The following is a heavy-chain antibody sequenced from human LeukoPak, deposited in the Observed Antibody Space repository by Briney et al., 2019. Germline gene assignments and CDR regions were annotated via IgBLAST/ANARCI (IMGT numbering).Heavy chain of an antibody. Sequence: SETLSLTCSVSGGFISGYYWTWIRQPPGKRLEWLGYIYSTGSTNYNPSLKSRIAISVDTSKNQFYLNLTSVSAADTAVYFCVRKIAAGSLTPWGQGTLVTVSS. D-gene: IGHD6-13*01. CDR3: VRKIAAGSLTP. J-gene: IGHJ5*02. V-gene: IGHV4-59*13. CDR1: GGFISGYY. CDR2: IYSTGST.